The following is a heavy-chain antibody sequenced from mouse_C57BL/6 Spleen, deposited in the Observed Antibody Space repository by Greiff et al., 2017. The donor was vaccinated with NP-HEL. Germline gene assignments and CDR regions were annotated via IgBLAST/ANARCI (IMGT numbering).Heavy chain of an antibody. CDR2: IYPGDGDT. Sequence: VQLQQSGAELVKPGASVKISCKASGYAFSSYWMNWVKQRPGKGLEWIGQIYPGDGDTNYNGKFKGKATLTADKSSSTAYMQRSSLTSEDSAVYFCARWDGNYVAMDYWGQGTSVTVSS. D-gene: IGHD2-1*01. J-gene: IGHJ4*01. CDR1: GYAFSSYW. CDR3: ARWDGNYVAMDY. V-gene: IGHV1-80*01.